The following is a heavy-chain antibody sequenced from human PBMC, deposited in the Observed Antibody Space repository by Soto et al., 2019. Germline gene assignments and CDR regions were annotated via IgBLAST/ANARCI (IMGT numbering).Heavy chain of an antibody. D-gene: IGHD4-17*01. V-gene: IGHV4-34*01. Sequence: SGTPSLTCAVHGWSLGVDYWSWIRQPPGKGPEWIGEINHSGSTNYNPSLKSRVTISVDTSKNQFSLKLSSVTAADTAVYYCARGRVTVTRRVDYYYGMDVWGQGTTVTVSS. J-gene: IGHJ6*02. CDR1: GWSLGVDY. CDR2: INHSGST. CDR3: ARGRVTVTRRVDYYYGMDV.